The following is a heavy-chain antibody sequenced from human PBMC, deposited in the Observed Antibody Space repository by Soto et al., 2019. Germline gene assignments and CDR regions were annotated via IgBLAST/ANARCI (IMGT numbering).Heavy chain of an antibody. CDR2: IDPSDSYT. J-gene: IGHJ3*02. CDR3: ALKRYCSGGSCPYNDAFDI. Sequence: PGESLKISCKGSGYSFTSYWISWVRQMPGKGLEWMGRIDPSDSYTNYSPSFQGHVTISADKSISTAYLQWSSLKASDTAMYYCALKRYCSGGSCPYNDAFDIWGQGTMVTVSS. CDR1: GYSFTSYW. D-gene: IGHD2-15*01. V-gene: IGHV5-10-1*01.